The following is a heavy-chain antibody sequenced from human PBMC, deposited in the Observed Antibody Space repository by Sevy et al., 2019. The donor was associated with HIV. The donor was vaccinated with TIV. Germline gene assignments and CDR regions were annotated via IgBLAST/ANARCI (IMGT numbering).Heavy chain of an antibody. D-gene: IGHD6-13*01. Sequence: GGFLRLSCVASGFTFSSYEMNWVRQAPGKGLEWVSHISTSGSIIHYEDSVKGRFTISRDNAKNSLYLQMNSLRAEDTAVYYCAREDGSRQYFQYWGQGTLVTVSS. CDR3: AREDGSRQYFQY. CDR1: GFTFSSYE. J-gene: IGHJ1*01. CDR2: ISTSGSII. V-gene: IGHV3-48*03.